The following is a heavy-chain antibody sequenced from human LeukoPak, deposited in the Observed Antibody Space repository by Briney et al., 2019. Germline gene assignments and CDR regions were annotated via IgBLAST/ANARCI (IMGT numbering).Heavy chain of an antibody. D-gene: IGHD3-3*01. J-gene: IGHJ4*02. V-gene: IGHV4-59*01. CDR1: GGSISSYY. CDR3: ARAFTGSFWDGYRFDY. Sequence: SETLSLTCTVSGGSISSYYWSWIRQPPGKGLEWIGYIYYSGSTNYNPSLKSRVTISVDTSKNQFSLKLSSVTAADTAVYYCARAFTGSFWDGYRFDYWGQGTLVTVSS. CDR2: IYYSGST.